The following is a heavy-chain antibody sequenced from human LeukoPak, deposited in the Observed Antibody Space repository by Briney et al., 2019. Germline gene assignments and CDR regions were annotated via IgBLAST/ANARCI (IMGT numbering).Heavy chain of an antibody. Sequence: GGSLRLSCAASGFTFSSYAMSWARQAPGKGLEWVSGISASSDSTYYADSVKGRFSISRDNSRNTLFLQMNSLRAEDTAVYYCAKSVVYYDFWSLPNDYWGQGTLVTVSS. D-gene: IGHD3-3*01. V-gene: IGHV3-23*01. CDR1: GFTFSSYA. J-gene: IGHJ4*02. CDR3: AKSVVYYDFWSLPNDY. CDR2: ISASSDST.